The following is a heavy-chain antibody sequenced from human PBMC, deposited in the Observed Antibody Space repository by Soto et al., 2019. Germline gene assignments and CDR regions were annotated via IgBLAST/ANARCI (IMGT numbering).Heavy chain of an antibody. Sequence: QVQLVESGGGVVQPGRSLRLSCAASGFTFSSYGMHWVRQAPGKGLEWVAVISYDGSNKYYADSVKGRFTISRDNSKNTLYLQMNSLRAEDTAVYYCAKDFLKGSVAGSFGLGSMDVW. CDR3: AKDFLKGSVAGSFGLGSMDV. D-gene: IGHD6-19*01. CDR2: ISYDGSNK. V-gene: IGHV3-30*18. CDR1: GFTFSSYG. J-gene: IGHJ6*01.